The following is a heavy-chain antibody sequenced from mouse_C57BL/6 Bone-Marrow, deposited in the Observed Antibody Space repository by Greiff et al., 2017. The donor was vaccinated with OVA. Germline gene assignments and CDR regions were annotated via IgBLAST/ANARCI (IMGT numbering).Heavy chain of an antibody. V-gene: IGHV1-69*01. D-gene: IGHD2-14*01. CDR3: ALGGTTGYVDY. J-gene: IGHJ2*01. Sequence: QVQLQQPGAELVMPGASVKLSCKASGYTFTSYWMHWVKQRPGQGLEWIGEIDPSDSYTNYNQKLQGKSTLTVDKSSSTAYMQLSSLTSEDSAVYYCALGGTTGYVDYWGQGTTLTVSS. CDR2: IDPSDSYT. CDR1: GYTFTSYW.